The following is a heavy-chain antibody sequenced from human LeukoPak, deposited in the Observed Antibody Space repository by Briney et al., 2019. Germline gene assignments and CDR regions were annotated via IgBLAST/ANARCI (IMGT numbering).Heavy chain of an antibody. J-gene: IGHJ6*03. Sequence: ASVKVSCKASGYTFTGYYMHWVRQAPGQGLEWMGWINPHSGGTNYAQDFQGRVTMTRDTSISTAYMELSRLRSDDTAVYYCARGGLRVMVYRLYYMDVWGKGTTVTVSS. V-gene: IGHV1-2*02. D-gene: IGHD2-8*01. CDR3: ARGGLRVMVYRLYYMDV. CDR1: GYTFTGYY. CDR2: INPHSGGT.